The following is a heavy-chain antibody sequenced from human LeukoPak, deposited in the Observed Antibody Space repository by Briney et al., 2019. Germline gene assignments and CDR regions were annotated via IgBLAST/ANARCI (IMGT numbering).Heavy chain of an antibody. CDR2: IYHSGST. V-gene: IGHV4-59*12. J-gene: IGHJ5*02. CDR1: GGSITSYY. D-gene: IGHD2-2*02. Sequence: PSETLSLTCTVSGGSITSYYWSWIRQPPGKGLEWIGYIYHSGSTYYNPSLKSRVTISVDRSKNQFSLKLSSVTAADTAVYYCARGGDIVVVPAAIENWFDPWGQGTLVTVSS. CDR3: ARGGDIVVVPAAIENWFDP.